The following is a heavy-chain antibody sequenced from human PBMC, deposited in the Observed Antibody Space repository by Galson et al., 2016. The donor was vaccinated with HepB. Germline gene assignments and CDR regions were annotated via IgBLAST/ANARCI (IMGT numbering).Heavy chain of an antibody. D-gene: IGHD3-22*01. CDR3: AKDQSPPTMIAVATHGYCDY. CDR1: GFTFSSYG. Sequence: SLRLSCAASGFTFSSYGMHWVRQAPGKGLEWVAVISYDGSNKYYADSVKGRFTISRDNSKNTLYLQMNSLRAEDTAVYYCAKDQSPPTMIAVATHGYCDYWGQGTLVTVSS. CDR2: ISYDGSNK. V-gene: IGHV3-30*18. J-gene: IGHJ4*02.